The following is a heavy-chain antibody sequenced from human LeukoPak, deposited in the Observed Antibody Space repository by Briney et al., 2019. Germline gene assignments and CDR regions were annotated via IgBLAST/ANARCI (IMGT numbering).Heavy chain of an antibody. CDR1: GGSISSYY. D-gene: IGHD4-17*01. J-gene: IGHJ6*02. CDR3: ARLSLRSYYGMDV. Sequence: PSETLSPTCTVSGGSISSYYWSWIRQPPGKGLEWIGYIYYSGSTNYNPSLKSRVTISVDTSKNQFSLKLSSVTAADTAVYYCARLSLRSYYGMDVWGQGTTVTVSS. V-gene: IGHV4-59*01. CDR2: IYYSGST.